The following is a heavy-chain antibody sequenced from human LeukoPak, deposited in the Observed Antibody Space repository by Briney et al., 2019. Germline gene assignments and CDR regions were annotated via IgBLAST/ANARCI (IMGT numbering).Heavy chain of an antibody. CDR2: ISSSSSYI. Sequence: GGSLRLSCAASGFTFSSYSMNWVRQAPGKGLEWVSSISSSSSYIYYADSVKGRFTISRDNAKNALYLQMNSLRAEDTAVYYCARADVGVTWDYWGQGTLVTVSS. CDR3: ARADVGVTWDY. D-gene: IGHD1-26*01. V-gene: IGHV3-21*01. J-gene: IGHJ4*02. CDR1: GFTFSSYS.